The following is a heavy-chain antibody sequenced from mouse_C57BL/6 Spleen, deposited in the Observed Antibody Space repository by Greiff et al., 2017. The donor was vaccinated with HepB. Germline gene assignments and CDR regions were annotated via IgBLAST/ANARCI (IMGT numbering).Heavy chain of an antibody. CDR3: ARDKEDYYGSSWYFDV. J-gene: IGHJ1*03. CDR2: ISDGGSYT. CDR1: GFTFSSYA. D-gene: IGHD1-1*01. V-gene: IGHV5-4*01. Sequence: DVKLVESGGGLVKPGGSLKLSCAASGFTFSSYAMSWVRQTPEKRLEWVATISDGGSYTYYPDNVKGRFTISRDNAKNNLYLQMSHLKSEDTAMYYCARDKEDYYGSSWYFDVWGTGTTVTVSS.